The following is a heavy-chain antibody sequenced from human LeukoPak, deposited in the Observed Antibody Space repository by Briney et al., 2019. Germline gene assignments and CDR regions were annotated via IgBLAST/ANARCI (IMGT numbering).Heavy chain of an antibody. CDR1: GFTFSRSW. CDR3: ARDEVGYFDY. CDR2: IKQDGSEK. J-gene: IGHJ4*02. V-gene: IGHV3-7*01. Sequence: GGSLRLSCAASGFTFSRSWMTWVRQAPGKGLECVANIKQDGSEKHYVDSVKGRFTISRDNGKNSLYLQMNSLRAEDTAVYHCARDEVGYFDYWGQGTLVTVSS.